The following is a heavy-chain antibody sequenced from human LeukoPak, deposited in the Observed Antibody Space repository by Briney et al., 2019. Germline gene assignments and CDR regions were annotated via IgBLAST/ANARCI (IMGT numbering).Heavy chain of an antibody. CDR3: ARERSRAGHFDY. CDR2: IYYSGST. Sequence: SSETLSLTCTVSGGFISSSSYYWGWIRQHPGKGLEWIGYIYYSGSTYYNPSLKSRVTISVDTSKNQFSLKLSSVTAADTAVYYCARERSRAGHFDYWGQGTLVTVSS. J-gene: IGHJ4*02. V-gene: IGHV4-31*03. CDR1: GGFISSSSYY. D-gene: IGHD6-13*01.